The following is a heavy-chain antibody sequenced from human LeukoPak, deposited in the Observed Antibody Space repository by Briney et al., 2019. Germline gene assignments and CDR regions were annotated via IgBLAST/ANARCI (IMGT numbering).Heavy chain of an antibody. Sequence: ASVKVSCKASGYTFTSYYMHWVRQAPGQGLEWMGIINPSGGSTSYAQKFQGRVTMTRDTSTSTVYMELSSLRSEDTAVYYCARPEERWLQLGTGFDYWGQGTLVTVSS. J-gene: IGHJ4*02. CDR3: ARPEERWLQLGTGFDY. CDR2: INPSGGST. V-gene: IGHV1-46*01. CDR1: GYTFTSYY. D-gene: IGHD5-24*01.